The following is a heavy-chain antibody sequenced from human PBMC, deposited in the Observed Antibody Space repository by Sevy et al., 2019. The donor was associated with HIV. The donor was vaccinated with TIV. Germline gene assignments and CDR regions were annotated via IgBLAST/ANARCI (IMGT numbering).Heavy chain of an antibody. CDR1: GFNLTNYE. J-gene: IGHJ5*02. CDR2: ISAFGETT. Sequence: GGSLRLSCAGSGFNLTNYEMNWVRQVPGKGPEWIAYISAFGETTYYADSVKGRFTISRDNAKNSLYLQMYGLRAEDTAIYYCARGFVEAATVRGVIDWFDPWGQGSLVTVSS. D-gene: IGHD2-15*01. V-gene: IGHV3-48*03. CDR3: ARGFVEAATVRGVIDWFDP.